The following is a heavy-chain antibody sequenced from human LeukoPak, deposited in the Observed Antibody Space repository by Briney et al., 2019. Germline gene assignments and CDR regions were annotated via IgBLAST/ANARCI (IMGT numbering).Heavy chain of an antibody. CDR2: ISGSGGST. D-gene: IGHD3-3*01. J-gene: IGHJ5*02. CDR3: AKDSEYYDFWSGYSTRWFDP. V-gene: IGHV3-23*01. Sequence: GGSLRLSCAASGFTFSNYAMSWVRQAPGKGLEWVSAISGSGGSTYYADSVKGRFTISRDNSKNTLYLQMNSLRAEDTAVYYCAKDSEYYDFWSGYSTRWFDPWGQGTLVTVSS. CDR1: GFTFSNYA.